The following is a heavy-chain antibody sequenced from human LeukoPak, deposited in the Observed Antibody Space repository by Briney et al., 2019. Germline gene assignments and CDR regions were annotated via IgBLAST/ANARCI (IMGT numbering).Heavy chain of an antibody. V-gene: IGHV3-9*01. CDR3: ARDSTGWQADSFDV. CDR1: GFIFDDYA. D-gene: IGHD2-8*02. CDR2: ISSNSGGI. Sequence: GGSLRLSCVTSGFIFDDYAMHWVRQGPGKGLEWVSGISSNSGGIAYADSVKGRFTISRDNAKNSLYLQMNSLRVEDTAVYFCARDSTGWQADSFDVWGQGTMVTVSS. J-gene: IGHJ3*01.